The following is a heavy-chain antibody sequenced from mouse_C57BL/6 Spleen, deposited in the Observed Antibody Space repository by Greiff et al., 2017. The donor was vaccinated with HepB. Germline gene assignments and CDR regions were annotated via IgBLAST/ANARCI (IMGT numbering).Heavy chain of an antibody. V-gene: IGHV2-2*01. CDR3: ARGGSGATVVATGYFDV. CDR1: GFSLTSYG. Sequence: VKLMESGPGLVQPSQSLSITCTVSGFSLTSYGVHWVRQSPGKGLEWLGVIWSGGSTDYNAAFISRLSISKDNSKSQVFFKMNSLQADDTAIYYCARGGSGATVVATGYFDVWGTGTTVTVSS. CDR2: IWSGGST. J-gene: IGHJ1*03. D-gene: IGHD1-1*01.